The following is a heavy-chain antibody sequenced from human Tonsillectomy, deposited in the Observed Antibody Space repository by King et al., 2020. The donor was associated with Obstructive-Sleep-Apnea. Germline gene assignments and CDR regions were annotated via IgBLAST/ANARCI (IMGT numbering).Heavy chain of an antibody. D-gene: IGHD5-24*01. J-gene: IGHJ2*01. CDR3: ARTPSREGYNSYWYFDL. CDR1: GDSITSYY. V-gene: IGHV4-59*01. Sequence: HVQLQESGPGLVKPSETLSLTCTVAGDSITSYYWSWIRQPPGKGLEWIGYLYDSGNTIYNPSLKSRVTISEDTSKNQFSLKLSSVTAADTAVYYCARTPSREGYNSYWYFDLWGRGTLVSVSS. CDR2: LYDSGNT.